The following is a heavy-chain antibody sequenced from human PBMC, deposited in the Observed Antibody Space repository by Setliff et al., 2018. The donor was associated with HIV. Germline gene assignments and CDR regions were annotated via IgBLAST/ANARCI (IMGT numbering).Heavy chain of an antibody. V-gene: IGHV1-18*01. CDR1: GYTLTNYG. D-gene: IGHD2-15*01. J-gene: IGHJ6*02. CDR3: ASCSAGSCYSNGYYYYGVDV. CDR2: ISAYSGNT. Sequence: ASVKVSCKAFGYTLTNYGISWVRQAPGQGLEWMGWISAYSGNTSYVQKFQGRVTMTTDTSTSTTYMELRSLTSDDTAVYYCASCSAGSCYSNGYYYYGVDVWGQGTTVTVSS.